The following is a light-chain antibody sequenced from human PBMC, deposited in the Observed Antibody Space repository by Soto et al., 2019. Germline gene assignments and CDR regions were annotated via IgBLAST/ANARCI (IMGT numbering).Light chain of an antibody. CDR1: QSVDSTY. J-gene: IGKJ3*01. CDR2: GTS. Sequence: EIVLTQSPGTLSLSPGERATLSCRASQSVDSTYLAWYQQKPGQAPRLLIYGTSSRATGIPDSFSGSGSGTDFTLTISRLEPEDFAVYYCQQYVTSPLTFGPGTKVDIK. CDR3: QQYVTSPLT. V-gene: IGKV3-20*01.